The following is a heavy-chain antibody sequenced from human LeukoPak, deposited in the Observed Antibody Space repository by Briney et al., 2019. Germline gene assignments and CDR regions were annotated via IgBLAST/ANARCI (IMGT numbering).Heavy chain of an antibody. D-gene: IGHD3-10*01. CDR1: GFTFSNYA. Sequence: GGSLRLSCAAFGFTFSNYAMHWVRPAPGKGVEWGAVISYDGSNKYYADSVKGRFTISRDNSKNTLYLQMNSLRAEDTAVYYCARDGSRRNNGSGSRYFDYWGQGTLVTVSS. J-gene: IGHJ4*02. CDR3: ARDGSRRNNGSGSRYFDY. CDR2: ISYDGSNK. V-gene: IGHV3-30-3*01.